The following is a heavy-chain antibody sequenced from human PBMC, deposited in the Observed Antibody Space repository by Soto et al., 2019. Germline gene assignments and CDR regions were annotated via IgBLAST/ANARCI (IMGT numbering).Heavy chain of an antibody. Sequence: GGSLRLSCAASGFTFSNAWMNWVRQAPGKGLEWAGRIKSKTDGGTTDYAAPVKGRFTISRDDSKNTLYLQMNSLKTEDTAVYYCTTDGLHIVATMGFDYWGQGTLVTVSS. CDR1: GFTFSNAW. V-gene: IGHV3-15*07. J-gene: IGHJ4*02. D-gene: IGHD5-12*01. CDR2: IKSKTDGGTT. CDR3: TTDGLHIVATMGFDY.